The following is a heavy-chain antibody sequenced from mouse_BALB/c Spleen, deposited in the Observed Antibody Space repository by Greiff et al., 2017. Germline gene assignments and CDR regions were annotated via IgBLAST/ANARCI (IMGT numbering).Heavy chain of an antibody. J-gene: IGHJ4*01. V-gene: IGHV1S56*01. D-gene: IGHD4-1*01. Sequence: QVQLQQSGPELVKPGASVRISCKASGYTFTSYYIHWVKQRPGQGLEWIGWIYPGNVNTKYNEKFKGKATLTADKSSSTAYMQLSSLTSEDSAVYFCARSLGRGYYAMDYWGQGTSVTVSS. CDR3: ARSLGRGYYAMDY. CDR2: IYPGNVNT. CDR1: GYTFTSYY.